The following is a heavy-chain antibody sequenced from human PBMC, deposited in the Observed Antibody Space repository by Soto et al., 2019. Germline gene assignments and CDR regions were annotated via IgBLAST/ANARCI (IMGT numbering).Heavy chain of an antibody. D-gene: IGHD2-2*01. CDR1: GFTFNSAW. J-gene: IGHJ4*02. CDR2: IKSWTDGGRV. V-gene: IGHV3-15*02. Sequence: EVPLVESGGALVKPGGSLTLSCAASGFTFNSAWMTWVRQAPGKGLEWVGRIKSWTDGGRVDTSAPVKARVPISRDDSTNTFYLQMTSLKSEDTAVYYCTTWRREKSCTSVSCYGDGAYWGQGTLVTVSS. CDR3: TTWRREKSCTSVSCYGDGAY.